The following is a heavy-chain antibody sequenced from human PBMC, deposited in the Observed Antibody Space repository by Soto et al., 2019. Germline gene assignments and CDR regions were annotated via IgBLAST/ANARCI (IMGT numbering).Heavy chain of an antibody. D-gene: IGHD2-15*01. V-gene: IGHV1-46*03. CDR3: ATVYCSGGSCYSIDY. J-gene: IGHJ4*02. CDR2: INPSNST. Sequence: ASVKVSCKASGYTFTSYYMHWVRQAPGQGLEWMGIINPSNSTSYAQKFQGRVTMTRDTSTSTVYMELSSLRSEDTSVYYCATVYCSGGSCYSIDYWGQGTLVTVSS. CDR1: GYTFTSYY.